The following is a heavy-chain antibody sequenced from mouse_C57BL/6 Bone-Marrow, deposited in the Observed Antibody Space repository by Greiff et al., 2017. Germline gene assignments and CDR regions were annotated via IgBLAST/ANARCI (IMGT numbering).Heavy chain of an antibody. Sequence: EVMLVESGGGLVQPGGSLTLSCAASGFSFSDYGLAWVRQAPRKGPEWVAFISNLAYSIYYAATVTGRFTISSEHAKNTLYLEMSSLRSEDTAMYYCARLGGYYGWFAYWGQGTLVTVSA. CDR1: GFSFSDYG. V-gene: IGHV5-15*04. J-gene: IGHJ3*01. CDR3: ARLGGYYGWFAY. CDR2: ISNLAYSI. D-gene: IGHD2-3*01.